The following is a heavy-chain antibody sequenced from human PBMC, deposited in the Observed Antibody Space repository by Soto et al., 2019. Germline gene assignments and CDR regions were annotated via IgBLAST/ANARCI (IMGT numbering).Heavy chain of an antibody. V-gene: IGHV5-51*01. CDR1: GYSFTSYW. CDR2: IYPGDSDT. Sequence: ESLRTSFTGSGYSFTSYWIGLVRQMPGKGLEWMGIIYPGDSDTRYSPSFQGQVTISADKSISTAYLEWSSLKASDTAMSYCARLRQPNNWFDPWGQGTLVTVYS. J-gene: IGHJ5*02. D-gene: IGHD6-13*01. CDR3: ARLRQPNNWFDP.